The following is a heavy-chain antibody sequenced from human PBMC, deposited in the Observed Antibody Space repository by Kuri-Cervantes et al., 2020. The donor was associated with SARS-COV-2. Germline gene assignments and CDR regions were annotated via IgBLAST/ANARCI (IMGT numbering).Heavy chain of an antibody. V-gene: IGHV3-30*07. CDR2: ISYDGSNK. CDR1: GFSFRNDV. D-gene: IGHD3-3*01. Sequence: GESLKISCAASGFSFRNDVMSWVRRAPGKGLEWVAVISYDGSNKYYADSVKGRFTISRDNAKNSLYLQMNSLRAEDTAAYYCARDARSALYYGFWSGSSSGGFDYWGQGTLVTVSS. J-gene: IGHJ4*02. CDR3: ARDARSALYYGFWSGSSSGGFDY.